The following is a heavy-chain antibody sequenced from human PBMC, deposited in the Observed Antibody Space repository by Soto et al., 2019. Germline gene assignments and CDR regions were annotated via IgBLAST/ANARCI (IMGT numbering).Heavy chain of an antibody. CDR2: VYPGNSDT. Sequence: EMQLVQSGAEMKKPGESLKISCKGSGYSFTTNWIGWVRQRPGEGLEWMAIVYPGNSDTRYNPSFQGQVTISADKSINTAYLQWSSLKAPDTAMYYCARQNGDFGYDLSHWGQGTLVTVSS. CDR1: GYSFTTNW. J-gene: IGHJ4*02. V-gene: IGHV5-51*01. CDR3: ARQNGDFGYDLSH. D-gene: IGHD3-3*01.